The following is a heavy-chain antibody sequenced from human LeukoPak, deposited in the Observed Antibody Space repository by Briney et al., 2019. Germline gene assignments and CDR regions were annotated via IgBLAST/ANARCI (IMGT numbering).Heavy chain of an antibody. J-gene: IGHJ4*02. CDR2: ISGSGGST. CDR1: GFTFSSYG. D-gene: IGHD4-17*01. CDR3: AEDSPTDYGGGY. V-gene: IGHV3-23*01. Sequence: GGSLRLSCAASGFTFSSYGMSWVRQAPGKGLEWVSAISGSGGSTYYADSVKGRFTISRDNSKSTLYLQMNSLRAEDTAVYYCAEDSPTDYGGGYWGQGTLVTVSS.